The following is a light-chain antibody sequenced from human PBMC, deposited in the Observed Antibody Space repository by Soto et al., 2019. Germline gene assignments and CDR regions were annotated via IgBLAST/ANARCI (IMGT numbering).Light chain of an antibody. J-gene: IGKJ1*01. CDR3: QHYNSYSEA. V-gene: IGKV1-5*03. CDR2: KAS. Sequence: DIQMTQSPSTLSASVEDRVTITCRASQSIGDFLAWYQQKPGEAPKVLIYKASYLESGVPSRFSGSGSGTEFTLTISSLQPDDFATYYCQHYNSYSEAFGQGTKVDIK. CDR1: QSIGDF.